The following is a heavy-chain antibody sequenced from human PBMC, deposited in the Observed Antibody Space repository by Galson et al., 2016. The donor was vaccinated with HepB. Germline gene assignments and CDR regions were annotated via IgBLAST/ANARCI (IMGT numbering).Heavy chain of an antibody. V-gene: IGHV3-23*01. D-gene: IGHD4-23*01. J-gene: IGHJ1*01. CDR3: AKVGTTVLTPGKYRLEYFQL. CDR2: ITGSGGPT. Sequence: SPRLSCAASGFSFSSYAMSRASKAPGKGLEWVSTITGSGGPTYYAAHVKGRFTISRDNSKNTLYLQMNSLRAEDTAIYYCAKVGTTVLTPGKYRLEYFQLWGQGNLVTVSS. CDR1: GFSFSSYA.